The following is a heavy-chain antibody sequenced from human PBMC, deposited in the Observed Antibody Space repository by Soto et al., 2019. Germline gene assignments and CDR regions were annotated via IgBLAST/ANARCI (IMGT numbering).Heavy chain of an antibody. CDR2: INPSGGST. D-gene: IGHD3-3*01. J-gene: IGHJ4*02. CDR3: ARAQILECLLSYFDY. CDR1: GYTFTSYY. V-gene: IGHV1-46*03. Sequence: ASVKVSCKASGYTFTSYYMHWVRQAPGQGLEWMGIINPSGGSTSYAQKFQGRVTMTRDTSTSTVYMELSSLRSEDTAVYYCARAQILECLLSYFDYWGQGTLVTVSS.